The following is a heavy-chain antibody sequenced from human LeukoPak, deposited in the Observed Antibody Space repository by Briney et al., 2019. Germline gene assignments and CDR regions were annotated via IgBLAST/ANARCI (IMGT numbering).Heavy chain of an antibody. CDR1: GYTFTSYG. V-gene: IGHV1-46*01. Sequence: ASVKVSCKASGYTFTSYGISWVRQAPGQGLEWMGIINPSGGSTSYAQKFQGRVTMTRDTSTSTVYMELSSLRSEDTAVYYCARGDQEGGDYVWGSYRSPYNWFDPWGQGTLVTVSS. J-gene: IGHJ5*02. CDR2: INPSGGST. D-gene: IGHD3-16*02. CDR3: ARGDQEGGDYVWGSYRSPYNWFDP.